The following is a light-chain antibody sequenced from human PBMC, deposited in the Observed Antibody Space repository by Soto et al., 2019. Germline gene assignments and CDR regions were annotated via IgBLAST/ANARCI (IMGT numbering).Light chain of an antibody. V-gene: IGKV3-15*01. CDR1: QTVSSN. CDR2: GAS. CDR3: QQYHNWPPIT. J-gene: IGKJ5*01. Sequence: IGFTQFPGTFSLSPGERAPLSCRASQTVSSNLAWYQQKPGQAPRLLIYGASTRATGIPGRFSGSGSETEFTLTISSLQSEDFAVYYCQQYHNWPPITFGQGTRLEIK.